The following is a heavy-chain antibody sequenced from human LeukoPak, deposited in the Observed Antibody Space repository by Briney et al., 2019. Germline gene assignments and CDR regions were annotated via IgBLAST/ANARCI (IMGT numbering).Heavy chain of an antibody. CDR1: GYTFTSYY. CDR2: INPSGGST. Sequence: ASVKVSCKASGYTFTSYYMHWVRQAPGQGLEWMGIINPSGGSTSYAQKFQGRVTMTRDTSTSTVYMELSSLRSEDTAVYYCASDLRGYYGSGSYIGYWGQGTLVTVSS. CDR3: ASDLRGYYGSGSYIGY. J-gene: IGHJ4*02. D-gene: IGHD3-10*01. V-gene: IGHV1-46*01.